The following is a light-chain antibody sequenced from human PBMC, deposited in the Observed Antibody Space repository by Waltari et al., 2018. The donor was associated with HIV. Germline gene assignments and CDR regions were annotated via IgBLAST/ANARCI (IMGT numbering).Light chain of an antibody. CDR1: TLRSYY. CDR3: NSRDSSDTSYV. J-gene: IGLJ1*01. CDR2: DST. Sequence: SSDLTQDPAVSVALGETVRITCRGETLRSYYAAWYQQKPGQAPILVIYDSTNRPSGIPDRFSGSTSGGTASLTITGAQAEDEADYYCNSRDSSDTSYVFGPGTYVTVL. V-gene: IGLV3-19*01.